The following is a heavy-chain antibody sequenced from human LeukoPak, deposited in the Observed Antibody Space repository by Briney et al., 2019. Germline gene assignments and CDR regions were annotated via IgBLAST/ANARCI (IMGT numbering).Heavy chain of an antibody. V-gene: IGHV3-64*01. J-gene: IGHJ4*02. CDR3: ARGEYYDFWSGYYGPLCLDY. CDR2: ISSNGGST. Sequence: PGGSLRLSCAASGFTFSSYAMHWVRQAPGKGLEYVSAISSNGGSTYYANSVKGRFTISRDNSKNTLYLQMGSLRAEDMAVYYCARGEYYDFWSGYYGPLCLDYWGQGTLVTVSS. D-gene: IGHD3-3*01. CDR1: GFTFSSYA.